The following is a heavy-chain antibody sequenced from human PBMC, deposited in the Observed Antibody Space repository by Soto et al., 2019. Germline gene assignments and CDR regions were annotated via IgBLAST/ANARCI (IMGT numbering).Heavy chain of an antibody. CDR3: ARDRYCRGGSCYAHIAYDI. V-gene: IGHV1-69*04. CDR2: IIPILGIA. CDR1: GGTFSSYT. J-gene: IGHJ3*02. Sequence: GASVKVSCKASGGTFSSYTISWVRQAPGQGLEWMGRIIPILGIANYAQKFQGRVTITADKSTSTAYMELSSLRSEDTAVYYCARDRYCRGGSCYAHIAYDIWGEGRMVT. D-gene: IGHD2-15*01.